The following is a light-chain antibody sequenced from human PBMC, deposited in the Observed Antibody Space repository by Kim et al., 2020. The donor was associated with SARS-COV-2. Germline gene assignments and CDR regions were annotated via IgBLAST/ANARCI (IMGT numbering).Light chain of an antibody. Sequence: LSPGERATLSCRASQIVSRYIAWYQQKPGQAPRLLIYDASNRATGIPSRFSGSGSGTDFTLTISSLEPEDFAVYYCQQRSNWPGTFGQGTKVEIK. J-gene: IGKJ1*01. CDR1: QIVSRY. CDR3: QQRSNWPGT. CDR2: DAS. V-gene: IGKV3-11*01.